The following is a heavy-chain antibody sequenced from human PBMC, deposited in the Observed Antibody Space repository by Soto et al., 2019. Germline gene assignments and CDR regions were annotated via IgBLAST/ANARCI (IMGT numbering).Heavy chain of an antibody. V-gene: IGHV1-2*04. CDR3: ARAPGLLWFGELFYYYYGMDV. CDR1: GYTFTGYY. D-gene: IGHD3-10*01. J-gene: IGHJ6*02. CDR2: INPNSGGT. Sequence: ASVKASCKASGYTFTGYYMHWVRQAPGQGLEWMGWINPNSGGTNYAQKFQGWVTMTRDTSISTAYMELSRLRSDDTAVYYCARAPGLLWFGELFYYYYGMDVWGQGTTVTVSS.